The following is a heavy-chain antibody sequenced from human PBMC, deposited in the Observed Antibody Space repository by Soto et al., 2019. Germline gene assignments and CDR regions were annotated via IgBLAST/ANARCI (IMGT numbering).Heavy chain of an antibody. D-gene: IGHD3-22*01. CDR2: INHSGST. Sequence: SETLSLTCAVYGGSFSGYYWSWIRQPPGKGLEWIGEINHSGSTNYNPPLKSRVTISVDKSKNQFSLQLNSVTPEDTALYYCASSDRSGFGFDYWGQGTLVTVSS. V-gene: IGHV4-34*01. CDR1: GGSFSGYY. J-gene: IGHJ4*02. CDR3: ASSDRSGFGFDY.